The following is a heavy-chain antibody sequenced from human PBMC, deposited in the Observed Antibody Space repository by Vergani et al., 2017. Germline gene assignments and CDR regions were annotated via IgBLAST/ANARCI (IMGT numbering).Heavy chain of an antibody. Sequence: QVQLVQSGAEVKKPGASVKVSCKASGYTFTKFGITWVRQAPGQGLQWMRWISAYNANTNFAQKLQGRVFMTTDTSTRTAYMELRSLRSDDTAVYYCARGGGQTALDLWGQGTLVTVSS. D-gene: IGHD5-18*01. CDR3: ARGGGQTALDL. CDR2: ISAYNANT. J-gene: IGHJ4*02. CDR1: GYTFTKFG. V-gene: IGHV1-18*01.